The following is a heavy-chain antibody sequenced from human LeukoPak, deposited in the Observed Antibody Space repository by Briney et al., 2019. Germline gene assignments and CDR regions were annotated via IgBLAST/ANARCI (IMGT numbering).Heavy chain of an antibody. CDR2: IYHDGNT. Sequence: SETLSLTCTVTGYMISSGYYWGWIRQTPGKGLEWIGNIYHDGNTYYNPSLKSRVTVSVDTSKNQFSLKLSSVTAADTAVYYCARGISFGVVISLNWFDPWGQGTLVTVSS. D-gene: IGHD3-3*01. CDR1: GYMISSGYY. CDR3: ARGISFGVVISLNWFDP. J-gene: IGHJ5*02. V-gene: IGHV4-38-2*02.